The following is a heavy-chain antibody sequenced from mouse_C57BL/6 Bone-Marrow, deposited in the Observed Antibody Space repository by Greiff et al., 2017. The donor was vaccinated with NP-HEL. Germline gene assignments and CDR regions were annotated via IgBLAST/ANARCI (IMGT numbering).Heavy chain of an antibody. V-gene: IGHV1-39*01. Sequence: EVPRVEPGSELVKPGASVKISCKASGYSFTDYNMNWVKQRNGKSLEWIGVINPNYGTTSYNQKFKGKATLTVDQSSSTAYMQHNSLTSEDSAVYYCARRGDGYYDYFDDWGQGTTLTGSS. CDR3: ARRGDGYYDYFDD. CDR2: INPNYGTT. D-gene: IGHD2-3*01. CDR1: GYSFTDYN. J-gene: IGHJ2*01.